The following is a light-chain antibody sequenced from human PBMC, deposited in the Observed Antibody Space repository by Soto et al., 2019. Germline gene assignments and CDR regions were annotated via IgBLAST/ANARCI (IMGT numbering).Light chain of an antibody. V-gene: IGLV2-8*01. J-gene: IGLJ2*01. CDR1: SSDVGGSNF. Sequence: QSVLTQPPSASGSPGQSVTISCTGTSSDVGGSNFVSWFQQTPGKAPKLIIYEVNKRPSGVPDRFSGSKSGNTASLTVSGLLAEDEADYYCNSYAGSNNFVVIGGGTKLTVL. CDR2: EVN. CDR3: NSYAGSNNFVV.